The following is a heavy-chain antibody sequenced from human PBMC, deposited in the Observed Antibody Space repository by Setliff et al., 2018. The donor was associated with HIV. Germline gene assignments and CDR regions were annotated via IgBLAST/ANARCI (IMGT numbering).Heavy chain of an antibody. CDR2: IYHSGTT. CDR3: ARRPARGLGLYYFDY. V-gene: IGHV4-38-2*01. Sequence: SETLSLTCAVSAYSISTGYYWAWIRQPPGKGLEWIGSIYHSGTTYYNPSLKSRVTISVDTSKNQFSLKLSSVTAADTAVYYCARRPARGLGLYYFDYWGQGTLVTVS. J-gene: IGHJ4*02. D-gene: IGHD6-6*01. CDR1: AYSISTGYY.